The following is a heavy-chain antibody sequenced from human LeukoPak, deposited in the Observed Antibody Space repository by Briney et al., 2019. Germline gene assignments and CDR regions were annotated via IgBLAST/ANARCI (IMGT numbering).Heavy chain of an antibody. CDR3: AREGLTMIVFDY. V-gene: IGHV4-34*01. J-gene: IGHJ4*02. Sequence: PSETLSLTCAVYGGSFSGYYWSWIRQPPGKGLEWIGEINHSGSTNYNPSLKSRVTISVDTSKNQFSLKLSSVTAADTAVYYCAREGLTMIVFDYWGQGTLVTVSS. D-gene: IGHD3-22*01. CDR1: GGSFSGYY. CDR2: INHSGST.